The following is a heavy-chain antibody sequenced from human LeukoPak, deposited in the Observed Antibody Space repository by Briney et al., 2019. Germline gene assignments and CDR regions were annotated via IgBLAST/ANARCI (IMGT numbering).Heavy chain of an antibody. CDR2: IGGSGTST. Sequence: GGSLRLSCAASGFTFSSYAMIWARQAPGKGLEWVSAIGGSGTSTFYADSVKGRFTISRDNSRNTLYLQMNSLRAEDTAVYYCAKTSQGHPPYYCSMDVWGQGTTVTASS. V-gene: IGHV3-23*01. J-gene: IGHJ6*02. CDR3: AKTSQGHPPYYCSMDV. CDR1: GFTFSSYA.